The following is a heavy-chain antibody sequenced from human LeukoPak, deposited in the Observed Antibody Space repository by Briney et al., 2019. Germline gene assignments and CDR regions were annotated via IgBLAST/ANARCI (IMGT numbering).Heavy chain of an antibody. V-gene: IGHV4-39*07. J-gene: IGHJ4*02. Sequence: SETLSLTCTVSGGSISSSSYYWGWIRQPPGKGLEWIGSIYYSGSTYYNPSLKSRVTISVDRSKNQLSLKLSSVTAADTAVYYCASGYYDSSGYIYYFDYWGQGTLVTVSS. D-gene: IGHD3-22*01. CDR2: IYYSGST. CDR1: GGSISSSSYY. CDR3: ASGYYDSSGYIYYFDY.